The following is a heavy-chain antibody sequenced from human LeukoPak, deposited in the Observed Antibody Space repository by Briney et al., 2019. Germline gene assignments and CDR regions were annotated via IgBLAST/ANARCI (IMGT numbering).Heavy chain of an antibody. D-gene: IGHD3-10*01. Sequence: SETLSLTCAVYGGSFSGYYWSWIRQPPGKGLEWIGEINHSGSTNYNPSLKSRVTISVDTSKNQFSLKLSSVTAADTAVYYCARESRLRITMVRGVDYWGRGTLVTVSS. CDR3: ARESRLRITMVRGVDY. J-gene: IGHJ4*02. V-gene: IGHV4-34*01. CDR2: INHSGST. CDR1: GGSFSGYY.